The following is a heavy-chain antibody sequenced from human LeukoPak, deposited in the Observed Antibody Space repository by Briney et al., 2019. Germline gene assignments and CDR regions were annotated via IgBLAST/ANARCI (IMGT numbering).Heavy chain of an antibody. CDR2: ISAYNGNT. CDR1: GYTFTSYG. J-gene: IGHJ4*02. CDR3: ARDYDILTGYFEIVFDY. D-gene: IGHD3-9*01. Sequence: GASVKVSCKASGYTFTSYGISWVRQAPGQGLEWMGWISAYNGNTNYAQKLQGRVTMTTDTSTSTAYMELRSLRSDDTAVYYRARDYDILTGYFEIVFDYWGQGTLVTVSS. V-gene: IGHV1-18*01.